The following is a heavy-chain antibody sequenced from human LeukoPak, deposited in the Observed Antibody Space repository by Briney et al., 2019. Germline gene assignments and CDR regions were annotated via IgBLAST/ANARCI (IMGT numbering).Heavy chain of an antibody. CDR2: ISSSSYI. V-gene: IGHV3-21*01. J-gene: IGHJ3*02. Sequence: GGSLRLSCAASGFTFSSYSMNWVRQAPGKGLEWVSSISSSSYIYYADSVKGRFTISRDNAKNSLYLQMNSLRAEDTAVYYCARGSPAIVQDAFDIWGQGTMVTVSS. CDR1: GFTFSSYS. D-gene: IGHD1-26*01. CDR3: ARGSPAIVQDAFDI.